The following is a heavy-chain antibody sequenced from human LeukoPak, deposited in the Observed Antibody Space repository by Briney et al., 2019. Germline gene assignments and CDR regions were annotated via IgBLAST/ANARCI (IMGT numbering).Heavy chain of an antibody. CDR2: IKQDGSEK. J-gene: IGHJ4*02. D-gene: IGHD3-22*01. CDR3: ARVWYCYDSSGYYPDY. CDR1: GFTFSSNW. Sequence: PGGSLRLSCAASGFTFSSNWMSWVRQAPGKELEWLANIKQDGSEKYYVDSVKGRFTISRDNANNSLYLQMNSLRAEDTAVYYCARVWYCYDSSGYYPDYWGQGTLVTVSS. V-gene: IGHV3-7*01.